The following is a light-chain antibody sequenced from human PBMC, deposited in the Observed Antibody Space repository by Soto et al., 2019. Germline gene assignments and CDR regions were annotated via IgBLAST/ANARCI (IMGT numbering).Light chain of an antibody. Sequence: DIQMTQSPSTLSASLGDRVTITCRASQSISRWLAWYQQKPGKAPKLLISDVSNLERGVPSRFSGSGPGTEFTLTISSLETDDVATYYCQQYSSYASFGQGTKVDIK. J-gene: IGKJ1*01. CDR1: QSISRW. V-gene: IGKV1-5*01. CDR2: DVS. CDR3: QQYSSYAS.